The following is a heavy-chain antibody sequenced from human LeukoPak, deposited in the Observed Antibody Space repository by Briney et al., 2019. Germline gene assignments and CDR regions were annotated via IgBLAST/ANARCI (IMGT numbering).Heavy chain of an antibody. D-gene: IGHD4-11*01. J-gene: IGHJ6*03. Sequence: ASVKVSCKASGYTFTGYYMHWVRQAPGQGLEWMGWINPNSGGTNYAQKFQGRVTMTRDTSISTAYMELSRLRSDDTAVYYCAREIGQDYSSYYYYYMDVWGKGTTVTVSS. V-gene: IGHV1-2*02. CDR2: INPNSGGT. CDR3: AREIGQDYSSYYYYYMDV. CDR1: GYTFTGYY.